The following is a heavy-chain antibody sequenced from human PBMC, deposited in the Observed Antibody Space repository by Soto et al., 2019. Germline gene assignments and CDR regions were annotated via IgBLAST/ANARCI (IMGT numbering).Heavy chain of an antibody. D-gene: IGHD3-22*01. J-gene: IGHJ4*02. CDR3: AREMSNYYDSSGVDY. V-gene: IGHV3-48*02. Sequence: WGSLRLSCAASGFTFISYSINFCRQAPVKWLEWVSYISSSSSTIYYADSVKGRFTISRDNAKNSLYLQMNSLRDEDTAVYYCAREMSNYYDSSGVDYWGQGTLVTVSS. CDR2: ISSSSSTI. CDR1: GFTFISYS.